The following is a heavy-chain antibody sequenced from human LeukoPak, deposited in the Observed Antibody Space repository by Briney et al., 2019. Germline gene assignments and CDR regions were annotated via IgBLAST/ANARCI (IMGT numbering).Heavy chain of an antibody. CDR3: AGFVVLMVYAPDYFDY. CDR1: GVSISSHY. J-gene: IGHJ4*02. V-gene: IGHV4-59*11. Sequence: SETLSLTCTVSGVSISSHYWSWIRQPPGKGLEWIGYIYYSGSTNYNPSLKSRVTISVDTSKNQFSLKLSSVTAADTAVYYCAGFVVLMVYAPDYFDYWGQGTLVTVSS. CDR2: IYYSGST. D-gene: IGHD2-8*01.